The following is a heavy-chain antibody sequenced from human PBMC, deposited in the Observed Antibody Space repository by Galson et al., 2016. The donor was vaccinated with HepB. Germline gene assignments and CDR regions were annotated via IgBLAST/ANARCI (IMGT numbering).Heavy chain of an antibody. CDR2: INPNNGAT. V-gene: IGHV1-2*04. D-gene: IGHD2-15*01. CDR1: GYSFNDYY. J-gene: IGHJ4*02. CDR3: AGGGSVCSGGTCYPNYLDS. Sequence: SVKVSCKASGYSFNDYYIHWVRQAPGLGLEWMGWINPNNGATNYAQKFRGWVTLTRDTPITTAYVDLKTLTSDDTALYYCAGGGSVCSGGTCYPNYLDSWGPGTLVTVSA.